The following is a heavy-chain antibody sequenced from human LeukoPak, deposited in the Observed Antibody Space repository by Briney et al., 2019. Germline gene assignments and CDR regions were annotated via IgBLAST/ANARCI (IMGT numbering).Heavy chain of an antibody. Sequence: GASVQVSCTASGYPLTAYYIHWARQAPGQGLEWMGWMNPHSGGTNYAQKFRARVSMTTDTTINTAYLELTGLTSDDTALYYCARAERTVSGLDVWGQGTTVTVSS. CDR1: GYPLTAYY. D-gene: IGHD2-2*01. V-gene: IGHV1-2*02. J-gene: IGHJ6*02. CDR3: ARAERTVSGLDV. CDR2: MNPHSGGT.